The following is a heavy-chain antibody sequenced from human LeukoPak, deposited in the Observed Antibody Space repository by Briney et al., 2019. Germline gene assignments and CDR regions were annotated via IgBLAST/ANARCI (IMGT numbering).Heavy chain of an antibody. V-gene: IGHV1-69*13. CDR2: IIPILGTT. D-gene: IGHD2-15*01. J-gene: IGHJ6*03. CDR1: GYTFTGYY. Sequence: VASVKVSCKASGYTFTGYYMHWVRQAPGQGLEWMGGIIPILGTTKYAQNFQGRVTTTADESTSTAYMELSSLRSEDTAVYYCARTPRTYYYYMDVWGKGTTVTISS. CDR3: ARTPRTYYYYMDV.